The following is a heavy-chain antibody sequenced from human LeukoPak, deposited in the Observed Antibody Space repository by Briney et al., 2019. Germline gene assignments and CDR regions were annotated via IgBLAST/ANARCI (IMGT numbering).Heavy chain of an antibody. CDR2: INPNSGGT. Sequence: ASVKVSRKASGYTFTGYYMHWVRQAPGQGLDWMGWINPNSGGTNYAQKFQGRVTMTRDTSISTAYMELSRLRSDDTAVYHCASATAAGTSLGMDVWGQGTTVTVSS. CDR3: ASATAAGTSLGMDV. V-gene: IGHV1-2*02. D-gene: IGHD6-13*01. CDR1: GYTFTGYY. J-gene: IGHJ6*02.